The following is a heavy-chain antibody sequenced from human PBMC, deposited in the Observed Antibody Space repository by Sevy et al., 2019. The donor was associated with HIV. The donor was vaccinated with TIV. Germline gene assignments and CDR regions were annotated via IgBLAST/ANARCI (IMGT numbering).Heavy chain of an antibody. CDR3: ARDSYYYDSSGYPIDY. Sequence: ASVKVSCKASGYTFTGYYMHWVRQAPGQGLEWMGWINPNSGGTNYAQKFQGRVTMTRDTSISTAYMELSRLRYDDTAVYYCARDSYYYDSSGYPIDYWGQGTLVTVSS. CDR2: INPNSGGT. CDR1: GYTFTGYY. D-gene: IGHD3-22*01. J-gene: IGHJ4*02. V-gene: IGHV1-2*02.